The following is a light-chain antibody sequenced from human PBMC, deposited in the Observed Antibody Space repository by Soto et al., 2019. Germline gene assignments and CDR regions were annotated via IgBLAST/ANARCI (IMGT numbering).Light chain of an antibody. CDR1: QSVSSL. Sequence: EIVLTQSPATLYSSPGERATLACGASQSVSSLLAWYQQKPGQAPRLLIYAASNRATGIPARFSGSGSGTDFTLTISSLETEDFAVYYCQQRSNWPWTFGQGTKVEI. J-gene: IGKJ1*01. CDR2: AAS. V-gene: IGKV3-11*01. CDR3: QQRSNWPWT.